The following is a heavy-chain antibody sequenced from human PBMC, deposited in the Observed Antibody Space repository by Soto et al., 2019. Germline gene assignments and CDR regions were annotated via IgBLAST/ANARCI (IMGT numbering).Heavy chain of an antibody. J-gene: IGHJ4*02. CDR1: GYTFTSYD. CDR2: MNPNSGNI. D-gene: IGHD6-13*01. CDR3: ARDYSSSWYKYYFDY. V-gene: IGHV1-8*01. Sequence: GASVKVSCKASGYTFTSYDINWVRQATGQGLEWMGWMNPNSGNIGYAQKFQGRVTMTRNTSISTAYMELSSLRSEDTAVYYCARDYSSSWYKYYFDYWGQGTLVTVSS.